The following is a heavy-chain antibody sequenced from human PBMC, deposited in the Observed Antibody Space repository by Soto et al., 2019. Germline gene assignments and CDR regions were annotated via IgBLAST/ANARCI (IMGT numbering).Heavy chain of an antibody. J-gene: IGHJ6*02. CDR3: AGTRLYDTYNYYSMAV. V-gene: IGHV6-1*01. CDR1: GDSVSSNSVS. D-gene: IGHD3-16*01. CDR2: TYYRSKWYN. Sequence: SQTLSLTCAISGDSVSSNSVSWNWIRQSPSRGLEWLGRTYYRSKWYNDYALSVKSRITINPDTSKNQFSLQLNSVTPEDTAVYHCAGTRLYDTYNYYSMAVWGQGTTVTLSS.